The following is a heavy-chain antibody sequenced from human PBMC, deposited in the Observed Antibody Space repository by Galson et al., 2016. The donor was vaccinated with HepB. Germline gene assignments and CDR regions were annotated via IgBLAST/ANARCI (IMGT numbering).Heavy chain of an antibody. CDR2: ISYDGSNK. D-gene: IGHD4-23*01. V-gene: IGHV3-30*04. J-gene: IGHJ6*02. CDR3: ARSGWRWRGMDV. Sequence: SLRLSCAASGFTCSYYAIHWVRPAPGKGLEWVAVISYDGSNKYYADSVKGRFTISRDNSKNMLYLQMNSLRAEDTAVYYCARSGWRWRGMDVWGQGTTVTVSS. CDR1: GFTCSYYA.